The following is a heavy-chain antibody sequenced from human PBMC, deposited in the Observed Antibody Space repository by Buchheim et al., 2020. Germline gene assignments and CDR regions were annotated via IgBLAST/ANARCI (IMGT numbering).Heavy chain of an antibody. CDR1: GGSISNSAYF. Sequence: QLQLQESGPGLVKPSETLSLTCTVSGGSISNSAYFWGWIRQPPGKGPEWIATIRYSGTTYFNPSLQNRVTILVDTSKKQFSLTLRSVTAADTALYYCARENRDGYRNGVDVWGQGTT. CDR3: ARENRDGYRNGVDV. D-gene: IGHD5-24*01. V-gene: IGHV4-39*07. J-gene: IGHJ6*02. CDR2: IRYSGTT.